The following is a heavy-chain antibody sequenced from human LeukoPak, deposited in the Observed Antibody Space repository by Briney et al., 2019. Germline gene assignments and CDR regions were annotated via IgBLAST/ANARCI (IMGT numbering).Heavy chain of an antibody. J-gene: IGHJ4*02. Sequence: SETLSLTCTVSGGSISSYYWSWIRQPPGKGLEWIGYIYYSGSTNYNPSLKSRVTISVDTSKNQFSLKLSSVTAADTAVYYCARAGGTYYDFWSGYSYYFDYWGQGTLVTVSS. CDR2: IYYSGST. D-gene: IGHD3-3*01. CDR1: GGSISSYY. CDR3: ARAGGTYYDFWSGYSYYFDY. V-gene: IGHV4-59*01.